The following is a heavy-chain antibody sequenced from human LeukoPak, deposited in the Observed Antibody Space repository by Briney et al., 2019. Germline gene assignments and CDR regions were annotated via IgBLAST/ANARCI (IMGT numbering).Heavy chain of an antibody. J-gene: IGHJ4*02. Sequence: SETLSLTCTVSGGSISSGGYYWSWIRQHPGKGLEWIGYIYYSGSTYYNSSLKSRVTISVDASKNQFSLKLSSVTAADTAVYYCARGRTGDAFDYWGQGTLATVSS. D-gene: IGHD7-27*01. CDR2: IYYSGST. V-gene: IGHV4-31*03. CDR1: GGSISSGGYY. CDR3: ARGRTGDAFDY.